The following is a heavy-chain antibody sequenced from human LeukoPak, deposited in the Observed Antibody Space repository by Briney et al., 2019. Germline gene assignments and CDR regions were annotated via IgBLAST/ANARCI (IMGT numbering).Heavy chain of an antibody. CDR2: INHSGST. D-gene: IGHD2-2*01. Sequence: PSETLSLTCAVYGGSFSGYYWSWIRQPPGKGLEWIGEINHSGSTNYNPSLKSRVTISVDTSKNQFSLKLSSVIAADTAVYYCARSIVVVPAAMYSWFDPWGQGTLVTVSS. CDR3: ARSIVVVPAAMYSWFDP. J-gene: IGHJ5*02. CDR1: GGSFSGYY. V-gene: IGHV4-34*01.